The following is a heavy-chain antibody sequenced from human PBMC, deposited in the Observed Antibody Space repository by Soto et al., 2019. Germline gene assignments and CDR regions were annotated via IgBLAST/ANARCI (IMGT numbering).Heavy chain of an antibody. Sequence: SCPTLVNPTQTLTLTCTFSGFSLSTSGMCXSWIRQPPGKALEWLALIDWDDDKYYSTSLKTRLTISKDTSKNQVVLTMTNMDPVDTATYYCARMPYYDILTGYYKSDYWGQGTLVTVSS. V-gene: IGHV2-70*01. CDR2: IDWDDDK. D-gene: IGHD3-9*01. CDR3: ARMPYYDILTGYYKSDY. CDR1: GFSLSTSGMC. J-gene: IGHJ4*02.